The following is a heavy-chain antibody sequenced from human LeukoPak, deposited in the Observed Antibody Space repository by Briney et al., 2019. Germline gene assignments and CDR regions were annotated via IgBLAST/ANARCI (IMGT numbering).Heavy chain of an antibody. D-gene: IGHD2-21*01. CDR3: ARAGPHSLNWFDP. Sequence: YPSETLSLTCAVSGGSISSGGYSWSWIRQPPGKGLEWIGYIYHSGSTYYNPSLKSRVTISVDRSKNQFSLKLSSVTAADTAVYYCARAGPHSLNWFDPWGQGTLVTVSS. J-gene: IGHJ5*02. CDR1: GGSISSGGYS. CDR2: IYHSGST. V-gene: IGHV4-30-2*01.